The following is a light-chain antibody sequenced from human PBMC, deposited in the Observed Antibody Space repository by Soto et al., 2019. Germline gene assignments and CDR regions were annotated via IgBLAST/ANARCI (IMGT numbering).Light chain of an antibody. V-gene: IGKV3-11*01. Sequence: EIVLTQSPATLSLSPGERVTLSWRASQSVGSYLAWYQQKPGQAPRLLIYDASNRATGIPARLSGSGSGTDFTLTISSLEPEDFAVYYCQQRSNWPTFGQGTRLEIK. J-gene: IGKJ5*01. CDR3: QQRSNWPT. CDR1: QSVGSY. CDR2: DAS.